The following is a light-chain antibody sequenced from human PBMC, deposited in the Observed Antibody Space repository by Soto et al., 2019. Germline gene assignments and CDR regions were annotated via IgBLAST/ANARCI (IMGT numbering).Light chain of an antibody. CDR1: QSVSSSY. CDR2: GAS. CDR3: QQHDILPIT. Sequence: EIVLMQSPGTLSLSPGERATLSFRASQSVSSSYLAWYQQKPGQAPRLLIYGASSRATGIPDRFSGSGSGTDFTLTISRLEPEDFALYYCQQHDILPITFGQGTRLEIK. J-gene: IGKJ5*01. V-gene: IGKV3-20*01.